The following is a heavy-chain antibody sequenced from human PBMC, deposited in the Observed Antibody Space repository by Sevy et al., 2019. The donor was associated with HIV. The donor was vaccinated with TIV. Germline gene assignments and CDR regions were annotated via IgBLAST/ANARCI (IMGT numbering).Heavy chain of an antibody. Sequence: SETLSLTCTVSGGSISSSSYFWGWIRQPPGKGLEWLGSFYSTGSTSYNPSLRSRVTVSADTSTNQFSLRLTSVIATDTAVYYCATPRDSGWYEGTGGYFDLWGRGTLVTVSS. V-gene: IGHV4-39*01. CDR3: ATPRDSGWYEGTGGYFDL. CDR2: FYSTGST. CDR1: GGSISSSSYF. J-gene: IGHJ2*01. D-gene: IGHD6-19*01.